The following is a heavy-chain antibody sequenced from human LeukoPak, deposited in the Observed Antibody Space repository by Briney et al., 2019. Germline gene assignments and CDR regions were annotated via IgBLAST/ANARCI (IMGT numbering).Heavy chain of an antibody. D-gene: IGHD4-17*01. Sequence: PSETLSLTCTVSGGSISSSSYYWGWIRQPPGKGLEWIGSIYYSGSTYYNPSLKSRVTISVDTSKNQFSLKLSSVTAADTAVYYCARKEVAVTKGGYYYYYMDVWGKGTTVTVSS. CDR3: ARKEVAVTKGGYYYYYMDV. V-gene: IGHV4-39*07. J-gene: IGHJ6*03. CDR1: GGSISSSSYY. CDR2: IYYSGST.